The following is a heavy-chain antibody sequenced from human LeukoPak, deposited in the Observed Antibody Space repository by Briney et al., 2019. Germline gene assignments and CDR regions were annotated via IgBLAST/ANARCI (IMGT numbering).Heavy chain of an antibody. CDR1: GFTFSSYA. CDR2: TSHSGST. CDR3: ARGRRIVVVVGATRTHRDYYMDV. V-gene: IGHV4-34*01. D-gene: IGHD2-15*01. J-gene: IGHJ6*03. Sequence: PGGSLRLSCAASGFTFSSYAMSWVRQSPGKGLEWIGETSHSGSTKYNPSLKSRVTISLDTSKNQFSLKLSSVTAADTAVYYCARGRRIVVVVGATRTHRDYYMDVWGKGTTVTVSS.